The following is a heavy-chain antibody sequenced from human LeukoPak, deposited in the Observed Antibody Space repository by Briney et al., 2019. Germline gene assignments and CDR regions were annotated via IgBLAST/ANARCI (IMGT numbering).Heavy chain of an antibody. D-gene: IGHD2-21*02. CDR3: ARVMKVTATAFDY. V-gene: IGHV3-21*01. CDR2: ISSSSSYI. J-gene: IGHJ4*02. Sequence: GGSLRLSCAASGFTFSSYSMNWVRRAPGKGLEYVSSISSSSSYIYYADSVKGRFTISRDNAKNSLYLQMNSLRAEDTAVYYCARVMKVTATAFDYWGQGTLVTVSS. CDR1: GFTFSSYS.